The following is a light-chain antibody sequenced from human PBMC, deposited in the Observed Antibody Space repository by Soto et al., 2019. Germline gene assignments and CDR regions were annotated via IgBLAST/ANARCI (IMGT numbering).Light chain of an antibody. CDR3: QKYNSYQWK. V-gene: IGKV1-5*01. CDR1: QSISSW. CDR2: DAS. Sequence: DLQMTQSPSTLSASVGDRFTITCRASQSISSWLAWYQQKPGKAPKLLIYDASSLESGVPSRFSGSGSGTEFTLTISTLQPDDVATYYCQKYNSYQWKCGQGNTGAIK. J-gene: IGKJ1*01.